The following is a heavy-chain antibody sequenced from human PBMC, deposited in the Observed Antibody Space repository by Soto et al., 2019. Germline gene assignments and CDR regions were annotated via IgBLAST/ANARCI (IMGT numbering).Heavy chain of an antibody. J-gene: IGHJ4*02. D-gene: IGHD6-13*01. CDR1: GFTFSSYA. CDR2: ISGSGGST. V-gene: IGHV3-23*01. Sequence: HPGGSLRLSCAASGFTFSSYAMSWVRQAPGKGLEWVSAISGSGGSTYYADSVKGRFTISRDNSKNTLYLQMNSLRAEDTAVYYCAKGTYSSSWCIDYWGQGTLVTVSS. CDR3: AKGTYSSSWCIDY.